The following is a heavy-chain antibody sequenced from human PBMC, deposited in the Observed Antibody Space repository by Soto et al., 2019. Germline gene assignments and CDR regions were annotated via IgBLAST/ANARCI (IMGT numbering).Heavy chain of an antibody. Sequence: PSETLSLTCAVSGGSISSGGYSWSWIRQPPGKGLEWIGYIYYSGSTYYNPSFKSRVTIFVDTSKNQFSLKLSSVTAADTAVYYCASTQAPTYYDFWSGYPYYYCGMDVWGQGTKVTVSS. V-gene: IGHV4-30-2*03. CDR3: ASTQAPTYYDFWSGYPYYYCGMDV. CDR2: IYYSGST. CDR1: GGSISSGGYS. J-gene: IGHJ6*02. D-gene: IGHD3-3*01.